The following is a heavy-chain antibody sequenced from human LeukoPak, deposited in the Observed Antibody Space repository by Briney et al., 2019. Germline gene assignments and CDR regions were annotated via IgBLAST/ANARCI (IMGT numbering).Heavy chain of an antibody. Sequence: GESLKISCKGSEYTFTNYWIGWVRQMPGKGLEWMGIIYPGDSDTRYSPSFQGQVTISADKSISTAYLQWSSLKASDTAIYYCARRYDNSEYFTYWGQGTLVTVSS. CDR3: ARRYDNSEYFTY. J-gene: IGHJ4*02. CDR2: IYPGDSDT. D-gene: IGHD3-22*01. V-gene: IGHV5-51*01. CDR1: EYTFTNYW.